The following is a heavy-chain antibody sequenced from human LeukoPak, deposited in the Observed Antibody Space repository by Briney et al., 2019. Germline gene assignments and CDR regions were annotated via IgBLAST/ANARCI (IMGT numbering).Heavy chain of an antibody. D-gene: IGHD2-21*02. CDR3: ARNFYCGGDCAISYFDY. CDR1: GFTFSSYA. V-gene: IGHV3-48*01. CDR2: ISSSSNKV. J-gene: IGHJ4*02. Sequence: GGSLRLSCAASGFTFSSYAMNWVRQVPGKGLEWVSYISSSSNKVYYADSMKGRFTISRDNAKNSLFLQMNSLRADDTAVYYCARNFYCGGDCAISYFDYWGQGTLVTVSS.